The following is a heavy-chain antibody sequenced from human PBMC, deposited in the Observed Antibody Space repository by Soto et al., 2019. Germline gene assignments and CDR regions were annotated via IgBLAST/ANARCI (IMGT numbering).Heavy chain of an antibody. V-gene: IGHV1-18*01. CDR2: ISPYDGDT. CDR1: GYTFTTYG. D-gene: IGHD1-26*01. CDR3: ARDHGGSYQADSFDP. J-gene: IGHJ5*02. Sequence: QVQLVQSGVEVKKPGASVKVSCKASGYTFTTYGISWVRQAPGQGLEWMGWISPYDGDTNYADTLQGRVTLTTDTSTTTAYMVLRSLRSDDTAMYYCARDHGGSYQADSFDPWGQGTLVIVSS.